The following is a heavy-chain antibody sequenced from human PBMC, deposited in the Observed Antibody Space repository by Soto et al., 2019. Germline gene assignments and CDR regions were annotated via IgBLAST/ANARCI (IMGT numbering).Heavy chain of an antibody. CDR1: GGSISSSSYY. V-gene: IGHV4-39*01. D-gene: IGHD1-26*01. CDR3: ARQVTSGSLLNLFYFDY. J-gene: IGHJ4*02. Sequence: SETLSLTCTVSGGSISSSSYYWGWIRQPPGKGLEWIGSIYYSGSTYYNPSLKSRVTISVDTSKNQFSLKLSSVTAADTAVYYCARQVTSGSLLNLFYFDYWGQGTLVTVSS. CDR2: IYYSGST.